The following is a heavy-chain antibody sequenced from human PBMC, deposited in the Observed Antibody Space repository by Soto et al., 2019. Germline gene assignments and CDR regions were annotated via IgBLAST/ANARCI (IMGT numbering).Heavy chain of an antibody. Sequence: LRLSCAASGFTFSSYSMNWVRQAPGKGLEWVSSISSSSSYIYYADSVKGRFTISRDNAKNSLYLQMNSLRAEDTAVYYCARGQYCSSTSCFYGMDAWGQGTTVTVSS. J-gene: IGHJ6*02. CDR3: ARGQYCSSTSCFYGMDA. CDR2: ISSSSSYI. CDR1: GFTFSSYS. V-gene: IGHV3-21*01. D-gene: IGHD2-2*01.